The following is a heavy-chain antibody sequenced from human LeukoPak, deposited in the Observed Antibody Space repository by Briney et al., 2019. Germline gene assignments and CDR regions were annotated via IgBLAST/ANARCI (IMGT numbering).Heavy chain of an antibody. CDR3: AKDIRRGDNYGYDQFAY. CDR1: GFTFSSYE. J-gene: IGHJ4*02. CDR2: ISSSGSTI. V-gene: IGHV3-48*03. D-gene: IGHD5-18*01. Sequence: GALRLSCAASGFTFSSYEMNWVRQAPGKGLEWVSYISSSGSTIYYADSVKGRFTISRDNAKNSLYLQMNSLRAEDTAVYYCAKDIRRGDNYGYDQFAYWGQGTLVTVSS.